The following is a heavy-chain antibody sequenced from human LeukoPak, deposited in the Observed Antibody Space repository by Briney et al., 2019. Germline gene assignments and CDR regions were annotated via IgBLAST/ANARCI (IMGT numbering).Heavy chain of an antibody. CDR1: GYTFTGYY. Sequence: ASVKVSCNASGYTFTGYYMHWVRQAPGQGLEWMGRINPNSGGTNYAQKFQGRVTMTRDTSISTAYMELSRLRSEDTAVYYCARHYYDYVWGPPKNWFDPWGQGTLLTVSS. CDR3: ARHYYDYVWGPPKNWFDP. V-gene: IGHV1-2*06. D-gene: IGHD3-16*01. CDR2: INPNSGGT. J-gene: IGHJ5*02.